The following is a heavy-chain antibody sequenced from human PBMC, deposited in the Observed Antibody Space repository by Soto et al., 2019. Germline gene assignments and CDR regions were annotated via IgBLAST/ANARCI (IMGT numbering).Heavy chain of an antibody. CDR1: GGSFSDYY. CDR2: INHSGST. J-gene: IGHJ5*02. CDR3: ASGGGSVVISNWFDP. Sequence: SETLSLTCAVYGGSFSDYYWSWIRQPPGKGLGWIGEINHSGSTKYNPSLKSRVTILSGTSKNQFSLRLSSMTAADTAVYFCASGGGSVVISNWFDPWGQGTLVTVAS. D-gene: IGHD3-22*01. V-gene: IGHV4-34*01.